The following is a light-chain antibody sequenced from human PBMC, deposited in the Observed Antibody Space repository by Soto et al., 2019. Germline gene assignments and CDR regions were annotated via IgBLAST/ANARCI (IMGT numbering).Light chain of an antibody. CDR1: SSNIGAGYD. V-gene: IGLV1-40*01. J-gene: IGLJ3*02. CDR3: QSYDSSLTGSV. CDR2: NDN. Sequence: QSVLTQPPSVSGAPGQRVTISCTGSSSNIGAGYDVHWYQQLPGTAPKLLIYNDNNRPSGVPDRFSGSKSDTSASLAITGLQAEDEADYYCQSYDSSLTGSVFGGGTKRTVL.